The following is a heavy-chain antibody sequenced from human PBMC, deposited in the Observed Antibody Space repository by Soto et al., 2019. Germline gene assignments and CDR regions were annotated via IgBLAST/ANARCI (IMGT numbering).Heavy chain of an antibody. CDR3: ATHRDGYNTGYFDY. J-gene: IGHJ4*02. V-gene: IGHV3-23*01. CDR1: GFTFSSYA. Sequence: EVQLLESGGGLVQPGGSLRLSCAASGFTFSSYAMSWVRQAPGKGLEWVSAISGSGGSTYYADSVKGWFTISRDNSKNTLYLQMNSLRAEDTAVYYCATHRDGYNTGYFDYWGQGTLVTVSS. CDR2: ISGSGGST. D-gene: IGHD5-12*01.